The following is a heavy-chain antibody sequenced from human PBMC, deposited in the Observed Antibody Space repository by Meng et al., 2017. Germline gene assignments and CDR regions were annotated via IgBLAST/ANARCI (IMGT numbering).Heavy chain of an antibody. CDR2: ISSSSSYI. CDR3: ARFSDIVATIRYFLPSGYYYGMDV. V-gene: IGHV3-21*01. Sequence: GESLKISCAASGFTFSSYSMNWVRQAPGKGLEWVSSISSSSSYIYYADSVKGRFTISRDNAKNSLYLQMNSLRAEDTAVYYCARFSDIVATIRYFLPSGYYYGMDVWGQGTTVTVSS. J-gene: IGHJ6*02. D-gene: IGHD5-12*01. CDR1: GFTFSSYS.